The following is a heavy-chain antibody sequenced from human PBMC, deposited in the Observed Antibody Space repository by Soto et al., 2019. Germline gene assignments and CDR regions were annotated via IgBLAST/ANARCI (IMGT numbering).Heavy chain of an antibody. V-gene: IGHV1-24*01. J-gene: IGHJ3*02. CDR3: ATSSFHRSSYTRRFDI. CDR2: FDPEDGET. CDR1: GYTLTELS. D-gene: IGHD6-13*01. Sequence: ASVKVSCKVSGYTLTELSMHWVRQAPGKGLEWMGGFDPEDGETIYAQKFQGRVTMTEDTSTDTAYMELSSLRSEDTAVYYCATSSFHRSSYTRRFDIWGQRTMVTVSS.